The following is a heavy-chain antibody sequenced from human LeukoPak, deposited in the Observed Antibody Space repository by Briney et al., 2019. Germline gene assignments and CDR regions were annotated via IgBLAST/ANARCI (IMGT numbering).Heavy chain of an antibody. CDR3: ARGSYDYVWGSYLPDY. Sequence: KPSETLSLTCTVSGGSISSYYWSWIRRPPGKGLEWIGYIYYSGSTNYNPSLKSRVTISVDTSKNQFSLKLSSVTAADTAVYYCARGSYDYVWGSYLPDYWGQGTLVTVSS. CDR1: GGSISSYY. J-gene: IGHJ4*02. CDR2: IYYSGST. D-gene: IGHD3-16*01. V-gene: IGHV4-59*01.